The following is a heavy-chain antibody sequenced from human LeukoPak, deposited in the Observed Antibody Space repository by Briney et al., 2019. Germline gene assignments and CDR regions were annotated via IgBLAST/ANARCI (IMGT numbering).Heavy chain of an antibody. CDR1: GYTFTGYY. V-gene: IGHV1-2*06. J-gene: IGHJ4*02. D-gene: IGHD5-24*01. CDR2: IDPNSGGT. Sequence: ASVKVSCTASGYTFTGYYMHWVRQAPGQGLEWMGRIDPNSGGTNYAQKFEGRVTMNRDTSISTAYMELSRLRSDDTAVYYCARVGDGYNFDYWGRGTLVTVSS. CDR3: ARVGDGYNFDY.